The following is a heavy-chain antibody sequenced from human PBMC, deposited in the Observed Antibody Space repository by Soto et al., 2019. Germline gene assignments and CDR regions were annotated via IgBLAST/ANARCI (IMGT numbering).Heavy chain of an antibody. D-gene: IGHD3-10*01. V-gene: IGHV4-34*01. CDR1: GGSFSGYY. Sequence: QVQLQQWGAGLLKPSETLSLTCAVYGGSFSGYYWSWIRQPPGKGLEWIGEINHSGSTNYNPSLKSRVTISVDTSKNQCSLKLSSVTAADTAVYYCARAMVRGVWDVWGQGTTVTVSS. CDR3: ARAMVRGVWDV. CDR2: INHSGST. J-gene: IGHJ6*02.